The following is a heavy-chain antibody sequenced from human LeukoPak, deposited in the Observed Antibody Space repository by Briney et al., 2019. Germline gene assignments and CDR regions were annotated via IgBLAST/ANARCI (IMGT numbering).Heavy chain of an antibody. CDR2: ISGSGAST. J-gene: IGHJ4*02. V-gene: IGHV3-23*01. CDR1: AFTFSNYA. Sequence: GSLRLSCAASAFTFSNYAMSWVRQAPGKGLEWVSAISGSGASTYYADSVRGRFTISRDNSKNTLYLQMNSLRAEDTGVYYCAKFRLGYCSSSTCLVFDYWGQGTLVTVSS. D-gene: IGHD2-2*01. CDR3: AKFRLGYCSSSTCLVFDY.